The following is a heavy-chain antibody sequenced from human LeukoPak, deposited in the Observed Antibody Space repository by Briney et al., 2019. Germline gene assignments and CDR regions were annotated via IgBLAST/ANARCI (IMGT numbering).Heavy chain of an antibody. CDR3: ARSDWFDP. CDR2: IKSDGSST. Sequence: GGSLRLSCAASGFTFSSYWMHWVRQAPGKGLVWVSRIKSDGSSTSYADSVKGRFTISRDNAKNTLYLQMNSLRAEDTAVYYCARSDWFDPWGQGTLVTVSP. CDR1: GFTFSSYW. J-gene: IGHJ5*02. V-gene: IGHV3-74*01.